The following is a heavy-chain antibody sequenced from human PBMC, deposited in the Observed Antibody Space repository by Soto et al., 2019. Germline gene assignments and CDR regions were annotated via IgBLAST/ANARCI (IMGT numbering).Heavy chain of an antibody. D-gene: IGHD6-13*01. Sequence: EVQLVESGGGLVQPGGSLRLSCAASGFTFSSYSMNWVRQAPGKGLEWVSYISSATTTIYYADSVKGRFTISRDNAKNSLYFQLNSPRAGDTAVYYCARGIAAAGPKLGDWGQGILVTVSS. CDR3: ARGIAAAGPKLGD. J-gene: IGHJ4*02. CDR1: GFTFSSYS. CDR2: ISSATTTI. V-gene: IGHV3-48*01.